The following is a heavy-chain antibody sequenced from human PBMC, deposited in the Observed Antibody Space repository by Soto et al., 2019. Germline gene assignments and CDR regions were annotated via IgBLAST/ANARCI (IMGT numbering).Heavy chain of an antibody. V-gene: IGHV4-30-4*01. CDR3: ARDNPYGDRLYIWFDP. Sequence: SETLSLTCTVSGGSISSGDYYWSWIRQPPGKGLEWIGYIYYSGSTYYNPSLKSRVTISVDTSKNQFSLKLSSVTAADTAVYYCARDNPYGDRLYIWFDPWGQGTLVTVYS. CDR2: IYYSGST. CDR1: GGSISSGDYY. J-gene: IGHJ5*02. D-gene: IGHD4-17*01.